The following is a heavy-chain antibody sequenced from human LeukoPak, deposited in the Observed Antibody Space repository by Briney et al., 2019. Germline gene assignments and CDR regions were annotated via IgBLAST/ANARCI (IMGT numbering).Heavy chain of an antibody. CDR2: ISWNSGTI. V-gene: IGHV3-9*01. Sequence: GGSLRLSCAASGFSFDDYAMNWVRQAPGKGLEWVSGISWNSGTIGYADSVKGRFTISRDSAKNSLYLQMNSLRADDTALYYCAKGYSSFNYYYMDVWGKGTTVTISS. J-gene: IGHJ6*03. CDR3: AKGYSSFNYYYMDV. D-gene: IGHD2-15*01. CDR1: GFSFDDYA.